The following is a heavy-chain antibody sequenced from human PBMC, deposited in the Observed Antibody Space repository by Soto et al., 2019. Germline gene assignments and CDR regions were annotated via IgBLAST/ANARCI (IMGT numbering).Heavy chain of an antibody. V-gene: IGHV3-30*18. CDR1: GFTFSSYG. D-gene: IGHD1-26*01. Sequence: GGSLRLSCAASGFTFSSYGMHWVRQAPGKGLEWVAVISYDGSNKYYADSVKGRFTISRDNSKNTLYLQMNSLRAEDTAVYYWAKERQSRDGYYYFDYWGQGTLVTVSS. CDR3: AKERQSRDGYYYFDY. J-gene: IGHJ4*02. CDR2: ISYDGSNK.